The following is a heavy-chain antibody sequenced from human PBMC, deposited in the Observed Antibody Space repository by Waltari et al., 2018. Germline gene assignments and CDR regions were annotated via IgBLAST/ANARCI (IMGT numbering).Heavy chain of an antibody. Sequence: QLQLKESGPRLVKSSETLSLTCTISGGSISTSTHYWAWIRQTPGKGPEWIGSVSYNRKDYYNTSLGSRATMSVNRSKNHFSLDLESVTTPDTSIYFCARSFGSSGSYKFDYWGQGILVTVSS. CDR3: ARSFGSSGSYKFDY. D-gene: IGHD3-10*01. V-gene: IGHV4-39*02. CDR2: VSYNRKD. CDR1: GGSISTSTHY. J-gene: IGHJ4*02.